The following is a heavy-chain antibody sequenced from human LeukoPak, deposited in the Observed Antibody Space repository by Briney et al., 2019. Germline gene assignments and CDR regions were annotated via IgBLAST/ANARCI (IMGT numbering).Heavy chain of an antibody. CDR1: GGSISSSSYY. CDR3: AREGDYDYVWGSYRYPFDY. V-gene: IGHV4-39*07. D-gene: IGHD3-16*02. CDR2: IYYSGST. J-gene: IGHJ4*02. Sequence: SETLSLTCTVSGGSISSSSYYWGWIRQPPGKGLEWIGSIYYSGSTYYNPSLKSRVTISVDTSKNQFSLKLSSVTAADTAVYYCAREGDYDYVWGSYRYPFDYWGQGTLVTVSS.